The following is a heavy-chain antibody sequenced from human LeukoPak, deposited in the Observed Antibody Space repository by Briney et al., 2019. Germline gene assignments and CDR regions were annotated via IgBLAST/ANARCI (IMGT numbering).Heavy chain of an antibody. D-gene: IGHD4-17*01. Sequence: GGSLRLSCAASGFTFSSYAMSWVRQAPGKGLEWVSAISGSGGSTYYADSAKGRFTISRDNSKNTLYLQMNSLRAEDTAVYYCAKDYGDYGSFDYWGQGTLVTVSS. V-gene: IGHV3-23*01. J-gene: IGHJ4*02. CDR3: AKDYGDYGSFDY. CDR1: GFTFSSYA. CDR2: ISGSGGST.